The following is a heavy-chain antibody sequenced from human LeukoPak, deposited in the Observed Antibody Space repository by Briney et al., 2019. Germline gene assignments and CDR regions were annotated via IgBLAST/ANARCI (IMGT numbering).Heavy chain of an antibody. D-gene: IGHD3-3*01. CDR2: ISGSGGTT. Sequence: GGSLRLSCAASGFTFNNYGMTWVRQVPGKGLEWVSGISGSGGTTYYADSVKGRFTISRDNSKNTLYLQMNSLRAEDTAIYYCAKDAPRFLEWLYFDYWGQGTLVTVSS. J-gene: IGHJ4*02. V-gene: IGHV3-23*01. CDR1: GFTFNNYG. CDR3: AKDAPRFLEWLYFDY.